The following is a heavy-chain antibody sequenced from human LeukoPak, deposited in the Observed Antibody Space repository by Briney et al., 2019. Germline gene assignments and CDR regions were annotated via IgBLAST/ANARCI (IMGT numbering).Heavy chain of an antibody. CDR2: MNPNSGNT. D-gene: IGHD6-13*01. Sequence: ASVKVSCKASGGTFSSYAISWVRQATGQGLEWMGWMNPNSGNTGYAQKFQGRVTITRNTSISTAYMELSSLRSEDTAVYYCARDAIAAAGTQLPYYYYYMDVWGKGTTVTISS. CDR1: GGTFSSYA. J-gene: IGHJ6*03. V-gene: IGHV1-8*03. CDR3: ARDAIAAAGTQLPYYYYYMDV.